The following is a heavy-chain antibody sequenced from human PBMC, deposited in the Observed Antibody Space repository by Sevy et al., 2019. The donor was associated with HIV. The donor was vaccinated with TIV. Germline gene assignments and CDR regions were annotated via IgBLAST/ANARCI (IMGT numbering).Heavy chain of an antibody. V-gene: IGHV3-23*01. D-gene: IGHD5-18*01. CDR3: AKEIQLWSDAEYYFDY. CDR1: GFTFSSYA. J-gene: IGHJ4*02. Sequence: GGSLRLSCAASGFTFSSYAMSWVRQAPGKGLEWVSAISGSGGSTYYTDSVKGRFTISRDNSKNTRYLQMNSLRAEDTAVYYCAKEIQLWSDAEYYFDYWGQGTLVTVSS. CDR2: ISGSGGST.